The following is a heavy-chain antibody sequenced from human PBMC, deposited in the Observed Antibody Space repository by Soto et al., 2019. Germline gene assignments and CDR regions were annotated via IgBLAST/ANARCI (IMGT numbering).Heavy chain of an antibody. D-gene: IGHD6-19*01. CDR1: GDSIKSNVW. CDR2: VFHKGIT. CDR3: ARAAAVPGEADRFDY. J-gene: IGHJ4*02. Sequence: AETLSLTCSVSGDSIKSNVWWRWVRQSPGKALEWIGEVFHKGITNYNPSLWGRVTMSVDKANNQFSLMLTSVTAADTGIYYCARAAAVPGEADRFDYWGQGILVTVSS. V-gene: IGHV4-4*02.